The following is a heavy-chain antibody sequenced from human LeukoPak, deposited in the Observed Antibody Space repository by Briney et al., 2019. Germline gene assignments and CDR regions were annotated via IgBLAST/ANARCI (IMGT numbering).Heavy chain of an antibody. CDR3: ARAWQQRFDP. Sequence: SETLSLTCTVSGGSISSRSYYWGWIRQSPGKGLEWIGSIYYSGSTYYNPSLKSRVTISVDTSKNQFSLKLSSVTAADTAVYYCARAWQQRFDPWGQGTLVTVSS. CDR1: GGSISSRSYY. J-gene: IGHJ5*02. D-gene: IGHD6-13*01. V-gene: IGHV4-39*07. CDR2: IYYSGST.